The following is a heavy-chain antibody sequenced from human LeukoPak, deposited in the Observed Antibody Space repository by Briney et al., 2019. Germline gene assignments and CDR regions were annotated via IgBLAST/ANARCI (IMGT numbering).Heavy chain of an antibody. CDR2: IWYDGTTK. CDR3: AKSRTGHDAFDI. V-gene: IGHV3-33*06. J-gene: IGHJ3*02. D-gene: IGHD3/OR15-3a*01. Sequence: GRSLRLSCAASGFTFSSYGMHWVRQAPGKGLEWVPIIWYDGTTKYYADSVKGRFTLSRDNSKNTMFLQMNSLRAEDTAVYYCAKSRTGHDAFDIWGQGTKVPVSS. CDR1: GFTFSSYG.